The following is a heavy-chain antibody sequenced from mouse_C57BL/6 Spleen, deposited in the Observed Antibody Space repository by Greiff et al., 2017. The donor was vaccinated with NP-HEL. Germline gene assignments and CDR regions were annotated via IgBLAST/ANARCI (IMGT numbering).Heavy chain of an antibody. J-gene: IGHJ2*01. Sequence: VQLQQPGAELVRPGSSVKLSCKASGYTFTSYWMDWVKQRPGQGLEWIGNIYPSDSETHYNQKFKDKATLTVDKSSSTAYMQLSSLTSEDSAVYYCARGANYFDYWGQGTTLTVSS. CDR3: ARGANYFDY. CDR1: GYTFTSYW. V-gene: IGHV1-61*01. CDR2: IYPSDSET.